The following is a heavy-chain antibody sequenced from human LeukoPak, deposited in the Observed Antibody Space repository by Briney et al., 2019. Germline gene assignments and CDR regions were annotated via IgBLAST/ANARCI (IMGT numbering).Heavy chain of an antibody. CDR1: GGSISSYY. J-gene: IGHJ6*03. D-gene: IGHD4-17*01. CDR3: ARITVTSRPYYYYYMDV. CDR2: IYTSGST. Sequence: SETLSLTCTVSGGSISSYYWSWIRQPPGKGLEWIGYIYTSGSTNYNPSLKSRVTISVDTPKNQFSLKLSSVTAADTAVYYCARITVTSRPYYYYYMDVWGKGTTVTVSS. V-gene: IGHV4-4*09.